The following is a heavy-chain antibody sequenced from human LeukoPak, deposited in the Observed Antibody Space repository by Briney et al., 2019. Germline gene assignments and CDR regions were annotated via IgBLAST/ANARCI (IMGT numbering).Heavy chain of an antibody. J-gene: IGHJ4*02. CDR3: ASVFDWLLYTDY. CDR2: IYYSGST. D-gene: IGHD3-9*01. CDR1: GGSISSSSYY. V-gene: IGHV4-39*01. Sequence: SETLFLTCTVSGGSISSSSYYWGWIRQPPGKGLEWIGSIYYSGSTYYNPSLKSRVTISVDTSKNQFSLKLSSVTAADTAVYYCASVFDWLLYTDYWGQGTLVTVSS.